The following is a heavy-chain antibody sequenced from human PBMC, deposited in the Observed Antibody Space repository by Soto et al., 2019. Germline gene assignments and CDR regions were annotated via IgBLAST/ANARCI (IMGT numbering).Heavy chain of an antibody. V-gene: IGHV3-23*01. J-gene: IGHJ6*02. CDR3: AKSVPERYYYGMDV. D-gene: IGHD1-1*01. Sequence: PGGSLRLSNAASGFTFSSYAMSWVRQAPGRGLEWVSAMSGRGGSTYYADSVKGRFTISRDNSKNTLYLQMNSLRAEDTAVYYCAKSVPERYYYGMDVWGQGTTVTVSS. CDR2: MSGRGGST. CDR1: GFTFSSYA.